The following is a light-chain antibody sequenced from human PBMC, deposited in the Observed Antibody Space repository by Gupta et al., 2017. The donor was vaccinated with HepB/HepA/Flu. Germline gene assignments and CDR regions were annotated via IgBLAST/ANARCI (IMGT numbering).Light chain of an antibody. Sequence: QSALPQPPSASGSPGQSVTISCTGTSRDVGSYNFVSWYQQHPHKAPKLILYDVNKRPSGVPDRFSGSKSGNTASLTVSGLQAEDEADYYCSSYADSNNYVFGTGTWLTVL. V-gene: IGLV2-8*01. J-gene: IGLJ1*01. CDR2: DVN. CDR1: SRDVGSYNF. CDR3: SSYADSNNYV.